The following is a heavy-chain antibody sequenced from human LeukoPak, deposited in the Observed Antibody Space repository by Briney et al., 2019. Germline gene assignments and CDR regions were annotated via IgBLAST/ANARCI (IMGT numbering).Heavy chain of an antibody. J-gene: IGHJ4*02. CDR2: FDLEDGET. Sequence: ASVKVSCKVSGYTLTELSMHWVRQAPGNGLEGRGGFDLEDGETIYAQKFQGRVTMTDDTSTDTAYMELSSLRSEDTAVYYCATVPEDSGSYLDYWGQGTLVTVSS. V-gene: IGHV1-24*01. CDR1: GYTLTELS. CDR3: ATVPEDSGSYLDY. D-gene: IGHD1-26*01.